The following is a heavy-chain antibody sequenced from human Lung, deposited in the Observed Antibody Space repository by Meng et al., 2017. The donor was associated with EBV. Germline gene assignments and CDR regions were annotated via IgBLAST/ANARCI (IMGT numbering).Heavy chain of an antibody. CDR1: GGSISSGGYY. Sequence: VQLQESGQGLVKPSGTLSLTCPVSGGSISSGGYYWSWIRQHPGKGLEWIGYIYYSGSTYYNPSLKSRVTISVDTSKNQFSLKLSSVAAADTAVYYCAATVNDGYFDYWGQGTLVTVSS. D-gene: IGHD4-11*01. CDR3: AATVNDGYFDY. J-gene: IGHJ4*02. CDR2: IYYSGST. V-gene: IGHV4-31*03.